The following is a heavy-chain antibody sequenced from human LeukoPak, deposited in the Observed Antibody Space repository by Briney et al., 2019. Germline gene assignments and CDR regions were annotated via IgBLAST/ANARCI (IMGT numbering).Heavy chain of an antibody. CDR1: GRSFSNYY. D-gene: IGHD1-7*01. Sequence: SETLSLTCAVYGRSFSNYYWSWIRQPPGKGQEWLAEINDSGRANYNPSLMSRVTVSVDTSKNQFSLRLTSVTATDTAVYYCARRWNYARNYYIDVWGKGATVSVSS. J-gene: IGHJ6*03. CDR2: INDSGRA. V-gene: IGHV4-34*01. CDR3: ARRWNYARNYYIDV.